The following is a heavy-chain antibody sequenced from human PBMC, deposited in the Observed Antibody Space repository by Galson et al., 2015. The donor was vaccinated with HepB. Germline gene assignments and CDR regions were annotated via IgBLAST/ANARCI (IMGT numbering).Heavy chain of an antibody. CDR1: GFTVSSNY. D-gene: IGHD2-2*01. CDR3: ARDRVIPAAILGQDYYYGMDV. J-gene: IGHJ6*02. CDR2: IYSGGST. V-gene: IGHV3-66*02. Sequence: SLRLSCAASGFTVSSNYMSWVRQAPGKGLEWVSVIYSGGSTYYADSVKGRFTISRDNSKNTLYLQMNSLRAEDTAVYYCARDRVIPAAILGQDYYYGMDVWGQGTTVTVSS.